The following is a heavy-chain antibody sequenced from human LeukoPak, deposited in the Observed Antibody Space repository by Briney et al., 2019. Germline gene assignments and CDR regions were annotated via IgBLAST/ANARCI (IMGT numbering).Heavy chain of an antibody. CDR1: GFTFSSYW. Sequence: GGSLTLSCPASGFTFSSYWMTWVRQAPGKGLEWVASIKQDGSDKNYVDSVKGRFTISRENAKNSLYLQMNSLRDEDTAVYYCARTRLSSDCWGQGTLVTVSS. D-gene: IGHD2/OR15-2a*01. J-gene: IGHJ4*02. CDR2: IKQDGSDK. CDR3: ARTRLSSDC. V-gene: IGHV3-7*01.